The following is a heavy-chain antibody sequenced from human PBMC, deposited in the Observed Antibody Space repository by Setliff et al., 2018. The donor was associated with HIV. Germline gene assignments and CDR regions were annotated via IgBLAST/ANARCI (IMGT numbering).Heavy chain of an antibody. CDR3: ATARIPTGGTSTSFDY. D-gene: IGHD1-1*01. CDR2: ISYDGSRI. CDR1: GYTFTDYF. Sequence: SCKASGYTFTDYFLHWVRQAPGKGLEWVSVISYDGSRIHYADSVKGRFSISRDNSKNTLSLQVNGLGPEDTAVYYCATARIPTGGTSTSFDYWGQGTLVTVSS. J-gene: IGHJ4*02. V-gene: IGHV3-30*01.